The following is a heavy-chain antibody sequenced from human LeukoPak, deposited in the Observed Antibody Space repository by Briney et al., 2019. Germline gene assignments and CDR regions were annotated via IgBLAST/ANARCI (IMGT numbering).Heavy chain of an antibody. Sequence: GGSLRLSCAASGFTFSTYWISWVRQAPGKGLEWVANINEDGGEKYYVDSVKGRFTISRDNSKNTLYLQMNSLRAEDTAVYYCAKDVRGYSYGPLDYWGQGTLVTVSS. CDR2: INEDGGEK. J-gene: IGHJ4*02. D-gene: IGHD5-18*01. V-gene: IGHV3-7*03. CDR1: GFTFSTYW. CDR3: AKDVRGYSYGPLDY.